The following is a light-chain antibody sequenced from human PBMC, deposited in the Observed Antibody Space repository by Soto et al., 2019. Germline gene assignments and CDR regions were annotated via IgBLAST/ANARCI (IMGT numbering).Light chain of an antibody. J-gene: IGLJ1*01. CDR1: SSNIGGNS. CDR3: GSWDSSLSAYV. V-gene: IGLV1-51*01. CDR2: DDN. Sequence: QSVLTQLPSVSAAPGQKVTISCSGSSSNIGGNSVSWYQQLPGTAPKLLIYDDNKRPSGIPDRVSGSKSGTSATLGITGFQTGDEADYYCGSWDSSLSAYVFGTGTKVTVL.